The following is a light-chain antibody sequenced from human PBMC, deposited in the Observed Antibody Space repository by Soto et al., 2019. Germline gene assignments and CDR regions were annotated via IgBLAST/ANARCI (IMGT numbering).Light chain of an antibody. CDR2: DAS. CDR3: QQYKDYVT. Sequence: EIVMTQFPDSLCVSPGESATLSCRASQSVGTTLAWYQQKPGQAPRLLIYDASTRASGCPPRFRGSGSGTEFTLNINYLRSEDIAVYYCQQYKDYVTFGGGTKVEV. J-gene: IGKJ4*01. CDR1: QSVGTT. V-gene: IGKV3D-15*01.